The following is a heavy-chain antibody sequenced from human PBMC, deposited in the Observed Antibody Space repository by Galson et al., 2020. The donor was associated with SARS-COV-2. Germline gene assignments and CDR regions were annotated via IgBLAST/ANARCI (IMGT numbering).Heavy chain of an antibody. CDR1: GGSISSGSYY. D-gene: IGHD6-13*01. V-gene: IGHV4-61*02. J-gene: IGHJ6*02. CDR2: IYTSGST. CDR3: ARVTIAAAGLDV. Sequence: SETLSLTCTVSGGSISSGSYYWSWIRQPAGQGLEWIGRIYTSGSTNYNPSLNSRVTISVDTSKNQFSLMLSSVTAADTAGYYCARVTIAAAGLDVWGQGTTVTVSS.